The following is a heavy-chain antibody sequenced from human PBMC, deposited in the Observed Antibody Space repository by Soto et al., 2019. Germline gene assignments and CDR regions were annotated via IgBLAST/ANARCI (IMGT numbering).Heavy chain of an antibody. V-gene: IGHV4-34*01. Sequence: PSETLSLTCAVYGGSFSGYYWSWICQPPGKGLEWIGEINHSGSTNYNPSLKSRVTISVDTSKNQFSLKLSSVTAADTAVYYCARERADAFDIWGQGTMVTVSS. CDR3: ARERADAFDI. CDR2: INHSGST. J-gene: IGHJ3*02. CDR1: GGSFSGYY.